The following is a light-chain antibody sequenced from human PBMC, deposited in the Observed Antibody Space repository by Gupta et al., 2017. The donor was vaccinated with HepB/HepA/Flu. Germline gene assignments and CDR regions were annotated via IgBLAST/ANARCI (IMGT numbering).Light chain of an antibody. J-gene: IGKJ1*01. CDR1: QSVSSN. CDR3: QQDNNWPET. V-gene: IGKV3-15*01. Sequence: VMTQPPATLSVSPGERATLSCRASQSVSSNLAWYQQKPGQAPRLLIYGASTRATGIPARFSGSGSGTEFTLTISSLQSEDFAVYYCQQDNNWPETFGQGTKVEIK. CDR2: GAS.